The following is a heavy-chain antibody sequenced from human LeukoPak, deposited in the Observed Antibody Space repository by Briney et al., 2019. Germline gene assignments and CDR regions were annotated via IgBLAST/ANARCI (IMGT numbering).Heavy chain of an antibody. CDR1: GFTFSSYG. D-gene: IGHD1-26*01. Sequence: GGSLRLSCSASGFTFSSYGMHWVRQAPGKGLEWVAVIWYDGSNKYYADSVKGRFTISRDNSKNTLYLQMNSLRAEDAAVYYCARDRGSYWDGGNDYWGQGTLVTVSS. J-gene: IGHJ4*02. CDR2: IWYDGSNK. CDR3: ARDRGSYWDGGNDY. V-gene: IGHV3-33*08.